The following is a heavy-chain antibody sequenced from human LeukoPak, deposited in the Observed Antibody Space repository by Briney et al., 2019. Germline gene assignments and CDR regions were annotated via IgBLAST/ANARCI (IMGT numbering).Heavy chain of an antibody. CDR3: ANLGLYYDILTGQIDY. J-gene: IGHJ4*02. CDR2: ISGSGGST. D-gene: IGHD3-9*01. CDR1: GFTFSSYS. Sequence: GGSLRLSCAASGFTFSSYSMNWVRQAPGKGLEWVSAISGSGGSTYYADSVKGRFTISRDNSKNTLYLQMNSLRAEDTAVYYCANLGLYYDILTGQIDYWGQGTLVTVSS. V-gene: IGHV3-23*01.